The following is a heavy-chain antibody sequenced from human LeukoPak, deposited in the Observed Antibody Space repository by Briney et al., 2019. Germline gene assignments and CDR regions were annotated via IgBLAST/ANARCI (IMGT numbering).Heavy chain of an antibody. J-gene: IGHJ6*02. Sequence: GGSLRLSCAASGFTFSNYWMSWVRQAPGKGLEWVANIKQDGSTKYYVDSVKGRFTISRDNAKNSLYLQMNSLRAEDTAVYHCAREEYKTDFWSGSSYYGMGVWGHGTTVTVSS. CDR2: IKQDGSTK. CDR3: AREEYKTDFWSGSSYYGMGV. V-gene: IGHV3-7*01. D-gene: IGHD3-3*01. CDR1: GFTFSNYW.